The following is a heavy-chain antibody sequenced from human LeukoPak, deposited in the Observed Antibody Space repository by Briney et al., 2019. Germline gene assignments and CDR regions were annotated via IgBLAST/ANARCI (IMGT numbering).Heavy chain of an antibody. V-gene: IGHV1-24*01. CDR1: GYTLTELS. CDR3: ATLDYEGYADRVAA. CDR2: FDPEDGET. Sequence: ASVKVSCKVSGYTLTELSMHWVRQAPGKGLEWMGGFDPEDGETIYAQKFQGRVTMTEDTSTDTAYMQLSSLRSEDTAVYYCATLDYEGYADRVAAWGQGTLVTVSS. D-gene: IGHD3/OR15-3a*01. J-gene: IGHJ4*02.